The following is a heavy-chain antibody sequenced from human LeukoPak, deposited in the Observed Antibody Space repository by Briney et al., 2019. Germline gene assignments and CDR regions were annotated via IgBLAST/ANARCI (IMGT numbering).Heavy chain of an antibody. V-gene: IGHV3-74*01. CDR2: INPDSSAT. CDR1: GFSFSTYW. CDR3: VRGQEVWELLPDDGFDM. Sequence: GGTLRLSCAASGFSFSTYWLHWVRQTPGKGLMWVSRINPDSSATSYADSVKGRFTISRDNAENTLYLRMNSLRREDTAVYYCVRGQEVWELLPDDGFDMWGQGTKVTVAS. J-gene: IGHJ3*02. D-gene: IGHD1-26*01.